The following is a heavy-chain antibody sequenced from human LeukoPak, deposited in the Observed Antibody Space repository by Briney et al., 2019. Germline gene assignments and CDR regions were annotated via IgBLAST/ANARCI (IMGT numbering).Heavy chain of an antibody. CDR2: IVVGSGNT. CDR3: AAAAADHCYYYYMDV. CDR1: GFTFTSSA. Sequence: ASVKVSCKASGFTFTSSAMQWVRQARGQRLEWIGWIVVGSGNTNYSQKFQERVTITKDMSRSTAYMELSSLRSGDTAVYYCAAAAADHCYYYYMDVWGKGTTVTVSS. V-gene: IGHV1-58*02. D-gene: IGHD6-13*01. J-gene: IGHJ6*03.